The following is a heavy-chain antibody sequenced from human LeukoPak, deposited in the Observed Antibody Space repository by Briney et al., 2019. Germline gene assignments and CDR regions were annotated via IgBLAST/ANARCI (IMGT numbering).Heavy chain of an antibody. CDR2: IYYSGST. CDR1: GVSISGYY. CDR3: ARDKGNDYYDSSGYYFPWHYYGMDV. Sequence: PSETMSLTCTVSGVSISGYYWSWIRQPPGKGLEWIGYIYYSGSTNYNPSLKSRVTISVDTSKNQFSLKLSSVTAADTAVYYCARDKGNDYYDSSGYYFPWHYYGMDVWGQGTTATVSS. D-gene: IGHD3-22*01. V-gene: IGHV4-59*01. J-gene: IGHJ6*02.